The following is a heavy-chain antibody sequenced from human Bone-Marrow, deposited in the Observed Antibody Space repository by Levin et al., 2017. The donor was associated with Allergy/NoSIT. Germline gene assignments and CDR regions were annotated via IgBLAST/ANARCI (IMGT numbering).Heavy chain of an antibody. V-gene: IGHV3-23*01. CDR3: AKDKDHYYGSDY. Sequence: GESLKISCAASGFTFSSYAMSWVRQAPGKGLEWVSAISGSGGSTYYADSVKGRFTISRDNSKNTLYLQMNSLRAEDTAVYYCAKDKDHYYGSDYWGQGTLVTVSS. CDR2: ISGSGGST. CDR1: GFTFSSYA. D-gene: IGHD3-10*01. J-gene: IGHJ4*02.